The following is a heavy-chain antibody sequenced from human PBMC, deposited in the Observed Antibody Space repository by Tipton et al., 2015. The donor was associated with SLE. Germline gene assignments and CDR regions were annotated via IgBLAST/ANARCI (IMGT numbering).Heavy chain of an antibody. CDR2: ISGRGDTS. V-gene: IGHV3-23*01. CDR3: SKSYCSGGSCYYPYYFDQ. Sequence: SLRLSCAASGITFTNFAMAWIRQAPGQGLEWVSVISGRGDTSYYADSVKGRFTISRDNSKNTVNLQMNSPRAEDTAVYYCSKSYCSGGSCYYPYYFDQWGQGTLVTVSS. CDR1: GITFTNFA. J-gene: IGHJ4*02. D-gene: IGHD2-8*02.